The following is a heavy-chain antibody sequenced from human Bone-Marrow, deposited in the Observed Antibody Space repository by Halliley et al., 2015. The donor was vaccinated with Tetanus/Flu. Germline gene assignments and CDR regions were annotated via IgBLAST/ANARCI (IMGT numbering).Heavy chain of an antibody. D-gene: IGHD3-16*01. CDR2: IYPGDSDI. V-gene: IGHV5-51*01. J-gene: IGHJ6*02. CDR1: GYTFSIFW. CDR3: SRGGDGDNSDISYGIDV. Sequence: QLVQSGAEVKKPGESLKISCKGSGYTFSIFWIGWVRQMPGKGLEWMGVIYPGDSDIKYSPSFQGQVSISADKSISTAYLQWSSLKAPDTAIYFCSRGGDGDNSDISYGIDVWGQGTKVTVSS.